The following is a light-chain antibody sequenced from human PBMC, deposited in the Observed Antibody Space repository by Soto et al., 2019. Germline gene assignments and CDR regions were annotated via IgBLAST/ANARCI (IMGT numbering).Light chain of an antibody. CDR2: EVN. CDR3: SSYAGSNNVV. J-gene: IGLJ2*01. V-gene: IGLV2-8*01. Sequence: QSALTQPASVSGSPGQSITISCTGTSSDVGGYNYVSWYQQFPGKAPKLIIYEVNKRPSGVPDRFSGSKSGNTASLTVSGLQAEDESDYYCSSYAGSNNVVFGGGTKLTVL. CDR1: SSDVGGYNY.